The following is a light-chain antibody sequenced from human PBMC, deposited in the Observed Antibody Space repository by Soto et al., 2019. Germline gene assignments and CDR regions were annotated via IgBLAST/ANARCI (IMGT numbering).Light chain of an antibody. V-gene: IGKV1-39*01. CDR3: QQSYSSPPT. CDR1: QSISNH. J-gene: IGKJ1*01. CDR2: AAS. Sequence: DIQITQSPSSLFASVEDRVIITCRASQSISNHLNWYQQKPGKAPKLLIFAASSLQSGVPSRFSGSRSGPDFTLTISSLQPEDFATYYCQQSYSSPPTFGQGTKVDI.